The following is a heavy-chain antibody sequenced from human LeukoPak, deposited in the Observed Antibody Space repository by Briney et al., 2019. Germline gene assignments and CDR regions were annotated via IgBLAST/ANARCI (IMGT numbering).Heavy chain of an antibody. CDR1: GFTVSSNY. J-gene: IGHJ6*02. Sequence: GGSLRLSCAAPGFTVSSNYMSWVRQAPGKGLEWVSVIYSGGSTYYADSVKGRFTISRDNSKNTLYLQMNSLRAEDTAVYYCARDLGIAARPYYYYGMDVWGQGTTVTVSS. CDR2: IYSGGST. CDR3: ARDLGIAARPYYYYGMDV. V-gene: IGHV3-66*01. D-gene: IGHD6-6*01.